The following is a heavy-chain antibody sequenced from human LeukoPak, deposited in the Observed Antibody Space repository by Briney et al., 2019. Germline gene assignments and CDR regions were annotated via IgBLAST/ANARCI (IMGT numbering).Heavy chain of an antibody. CDR1: GYTFTGYY. CDR3: ARTYNWNDYAFDI. Sequence: GASVKVSCKASGYTFTGYYMHWVRQAPGQGLEWMGWINPNSGGTNYAQKFQGWVTMTRDTSISTAYMELSRLRSDDTAVYYCARTYNWNDYAFDIWGQGTMVTVSS. D-gene: IGHD1-20*01. V-gene: IGHV1-2*04. CDR2: INPNSGGT. J-gene: IGHJ3*02.